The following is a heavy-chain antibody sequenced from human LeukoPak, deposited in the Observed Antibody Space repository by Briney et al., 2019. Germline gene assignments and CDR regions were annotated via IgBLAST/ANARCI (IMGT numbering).Heavy chain of an antibody. CDR2: INHSGST. V-gene: IGHV4-34*01. J-gene: IGHJ6*03. D-gene: IGHD2-15*01. Sequence: PSETLSLTCAVYGGSFSGYYWSWIRQPPGKGLEWIGEINHSGSTNYNPSLKSRVTISVDTSKNQFSLKLSSATAADTAVYYCARVDGSGVYMDVSGKGTTVTVSS. CDR1: GGSFSGYY. CDR3: ARVDGSGVYMDV.